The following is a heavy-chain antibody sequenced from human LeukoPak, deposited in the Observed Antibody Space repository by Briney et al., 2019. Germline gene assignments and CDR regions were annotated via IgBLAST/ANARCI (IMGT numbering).Heavy chain of an antibody. D-gene: IGHD2-15*01. CDR2: IYYTGST. J-gene: IGHJ5*02. CDR3: ARGFTGIGWFDP. Sequence: SETLSLTCTVSGGSIGAYYWTWIRQPPGQGLEWIGRIYYTGSTTDNPSLRSRVTMFVDTPKAQFSLILISVTAADTAIYFCARGFTGIGWFDPWGQGMQVTVSS. V-gene: IGHV4-4*07. CDR1: GGSIGAYY.